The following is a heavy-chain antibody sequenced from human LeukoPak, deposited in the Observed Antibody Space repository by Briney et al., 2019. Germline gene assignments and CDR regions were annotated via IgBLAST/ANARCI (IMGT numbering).Heavy chain of an antibody. V-gene: IGHV4-34*01. D-gene: IGHD2-2*01. Sequence: SETLSLTCAVYGGSFSGYYWRWLRQPPGKGLEWIGEINHSGSTNYNPSLKSRVTISVDTSKNQFSLKLSSVIAADTAVYYCARGLYCSSTSCYGYYYYMDVWGKGTTVTVSS. CDR3: ARGLYCSSTSCYGYYYYMDV. CDR1: GGSFSGYY. J-gene: IGHJ6*03. CDR2: INHSGST.